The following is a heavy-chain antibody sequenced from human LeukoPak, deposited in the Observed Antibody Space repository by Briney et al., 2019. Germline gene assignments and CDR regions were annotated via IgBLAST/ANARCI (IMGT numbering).Heavy chain of an antibody. Sequence: SETLSLTCAVYGGPFSGYYWSWIRQPPGKGLEWIGETNHSGSTNYNPSLKSRVTISVDTSKNQFSLKLSSVTAADTAVYYCATNYGDYAPDYWGQGTLVTVSS. CDR1: GGPFSGYY. CDR2: TNHSGST. CDR3: ATNYGDYAPDY. J-gene: IGHJ4*02. D-gene: IGHD4-17*01. V-gene: IGHV4-34*01.